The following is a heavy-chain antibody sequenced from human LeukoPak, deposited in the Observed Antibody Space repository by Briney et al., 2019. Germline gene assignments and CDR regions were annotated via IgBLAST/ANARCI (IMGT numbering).Heavy chain of an antibody. J-gene: IGHJ5*02. Sequence: GGSLRLSCVASGFTFSSRDWMTWVRQAPGKGLEWVAYINQDGSEKNYADSVKGRFTVSRDNAKNSLFLEMNSLRVEDTFMYYCTRDHRGRPWEWFDPWGQGTLVTVSS. V-gene: IGHV3-7*01. CDR2: INQDGSEK. CDR3: TRDHRGRPWEWFDP. D-gene: IGHD1-26*01. CDR1: GFTFSSRDW.